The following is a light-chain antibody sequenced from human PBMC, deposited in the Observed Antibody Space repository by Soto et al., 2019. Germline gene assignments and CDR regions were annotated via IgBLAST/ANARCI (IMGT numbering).Light chain of an antibody. CDR1: SSDVGAYNY. Sequence: QTVVTQPASVSGSPGQLITISCTGTSSDVGAYNYVSWYQQHPGKAPKLMISEVTNRPSGVSNRFSGSKSGNTASLTISGLQAEDEADYYCSSYTSSSAPYVFGTGTKVTVL. CDR3: SSYTSSSAPYV. V-gene: IGLV2-14*01. CDR2: EVT. J-gene: IGLJ1*01.